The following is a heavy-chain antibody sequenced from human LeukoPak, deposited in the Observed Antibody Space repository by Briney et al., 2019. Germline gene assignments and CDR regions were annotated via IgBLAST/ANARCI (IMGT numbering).Heavy chain of an antibody. J-gene: IGHJ2*01. Sequence: GESLKISCKGSGYSFTSYWIGWVRQMPGKGLEWMGIIYPGDSDTRYSPSFQGQVTISADKSISTAYLQWSSLKASGTAMYYCARLGYYYDSSGYSHWYFDLWGRGTLVTVSS. CDR1: GYSFTSYW. D-gene: IGHD3-22*01. CDR2: IYPGDSDT. CDR3: ARLGYYYDSSGYSHWYFDL. V-gene: IGHV5-51*01.